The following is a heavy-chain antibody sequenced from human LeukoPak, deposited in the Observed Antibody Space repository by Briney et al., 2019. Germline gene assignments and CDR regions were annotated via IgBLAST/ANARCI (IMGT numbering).Heavy chain of an antibody. D-gene: IGHD2-15*01. Sequence: PPGESLRLSCAASGFSFSSYAMSWVRQAPGKGLEWVSAISTTGGTTYYADSVRGRFTISRDNSRNTLYLQMNSLRAEDTAIYYCAKNGDRGAYCSGGTCYPYYYYYMDVWGKGTTVTISS. V-gene: IGHV3-23*01. CDR1: GFSFSSYA. CDR3: AKNGDRGAYCSGGTCYPYYYYYMDV. CDR2: ISTTGGTT. J-gene: IGHJ6*03.